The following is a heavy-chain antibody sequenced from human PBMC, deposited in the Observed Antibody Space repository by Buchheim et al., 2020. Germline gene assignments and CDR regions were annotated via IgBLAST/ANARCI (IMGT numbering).Heavy chain of an antibody. D-gene: IGHD1-26*01. CDR3: AKDQWEDALYYYYGMDV. Sequence: QVQLVESGGGVVQPGRSLRLSCAASGFTFSSYGMHWVRQAPGKGLEWVAVISYDGSNKYYADSVKGRFTISRDNSKNTLYLQMNSLRAEDTAVYYCAKDQWEDALYYYYGMDVWGQGTT. CDR1: GFTFSSYG. CDR2: ISYDGSNK. V-gene: IGHV3-30*18. J-gene: IGHJ6*02.